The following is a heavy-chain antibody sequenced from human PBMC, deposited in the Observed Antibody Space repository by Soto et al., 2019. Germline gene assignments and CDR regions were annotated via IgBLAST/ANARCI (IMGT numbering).Heavy chain of an antibody. V-gene: IGHV3-23*01. CDR3: AQDAKAPRPTYYYYGMDV. CDR1: GFTFNYYA. CDR2: ISGSGGNT. Sequence: EVQLSESGGGVVRPGGSLRLSCAASGFTFNYYAMSWVRQAPGKGLEWVSAISGSGGNTYYADSVKGRFTVSRDNTKNTLYLQMNSLRAEDTAVYYCAQDAKAPRPTYYYYGMDVWGQGTTVTVSS. D-gene: IGHD6-6*01. J-gene: IGHJ6*02.